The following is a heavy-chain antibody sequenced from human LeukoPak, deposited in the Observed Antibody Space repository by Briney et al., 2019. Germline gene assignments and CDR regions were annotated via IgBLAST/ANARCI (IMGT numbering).Heavy chain of an antibody. D-gene: IGHD3-10*01. CDR1: GFTFSSYG. CDR3: VKDYLGFGELFRYYMDV. J-gene: IGHJ6*03. Sequence: GRSLRLSCAASGFTFSSYGMHWVRQAPGKGLEWVAVISYDGSNKYYADSVKGRFTISRDNSKNTLYLQMNSLRAEDTAVYYCVKDYLGFGELFRYYMDVWGKGTTVTVSS. V-gene: IGHV3-30*18. CDR2: ISYDGSNK.